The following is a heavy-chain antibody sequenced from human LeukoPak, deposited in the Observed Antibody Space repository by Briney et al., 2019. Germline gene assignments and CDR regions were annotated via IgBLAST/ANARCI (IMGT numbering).Heavy chain of an antibody. D-gene: IGHD3-22*01. CDR3: ARGRYYDSSGYYKGPNWFDP. Sequence: SQTLSLTCAISGDSVSSNSAAWNWIRQSPSRGLEWLGRTYYRSKWYNDYAVSVKSRITINPDTSQNQFSLQLNSVTPEDTAVYYCARGRYYDSSGYYKGPNWFDPWGQGTLVTVSS. V-gene: IGHV6-1*01. CDR2: TYYRSKWYN. J-gene: IGHJ5*02. CDR1: GDSVSSNSAA.